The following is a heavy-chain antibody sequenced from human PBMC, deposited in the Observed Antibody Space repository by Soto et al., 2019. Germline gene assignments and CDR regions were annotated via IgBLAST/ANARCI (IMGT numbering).Heavy chain of an antibody. CDR2: ISGSGGST. D-gene: IGHD5-18*01. V-gene: IGHV3-23*01. Sequence: GGSLRLSCAASGFTFSSYAMSWVRQAPGKGLEWVSAISGSGGSTYYADSVKGRFTISRDNSRNTLYLQMNSLRAEDTAVYYCAKTSVPDTAMAKWGQGTLVTVSS. CDR3: AKTSVPDTAMAK. CDR1: GFTFSSYA. J-gene: IGHJ4*02.